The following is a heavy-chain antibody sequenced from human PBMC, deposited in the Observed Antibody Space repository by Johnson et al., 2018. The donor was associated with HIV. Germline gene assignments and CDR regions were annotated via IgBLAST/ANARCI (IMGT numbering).Heavy chain of an antibody. CDR3: TTEGYVVAAIPRAFDI. D-gene: IGHD2-21*02. J-gene: IGHJ3*02. V-gene: IGHV3-66*01. CDR2: IFSGGAP. Sequence: VQLVESGGGLVQPGGSLSLSCAAPGFTLISFGMPWFRQAPGKGREWASVIFSGGAPSSADSVKGGFTFSRDNSKNTLYLQMNSLRAEDTAVYYCTTEGYVVAAIPRAFDIWGQGTMVTVSS. CDR1: GFTLISFG.